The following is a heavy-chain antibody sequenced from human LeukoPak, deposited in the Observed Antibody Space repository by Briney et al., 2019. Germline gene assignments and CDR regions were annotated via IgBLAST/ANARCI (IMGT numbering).Heavy chain of an antibody. V-gene: IGHV1-69*05. Sequence: SVKVSCKASGGTFSSYAISWVRQAPGQGLEWMGGIIPIFGTANYAQKFQGRVTITTDESTSTAYMELSSLRPEDTAVYYCAGCEVGDGYNFGEYYYYMDVWGKGTTVTVSS. CDR1: GGTFSSYA. CDR3: AGCEVGDGYNFGEYYYYMDV. CDR2: IIPIFGTA. J-gene: IGHJ6*03. D-gene: IGHD5-24*01.